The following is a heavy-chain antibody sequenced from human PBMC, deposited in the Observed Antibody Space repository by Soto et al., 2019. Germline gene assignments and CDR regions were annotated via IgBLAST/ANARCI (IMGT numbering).Heavy chain of an antibody. CDR1: GFTFSDFT. D-gene: IGHD5-12*01. J-gene: IGHJ4*02. CDR2: ISSSSDDI. Sequence: DVPLVESGGGLVKPGGSLRLSCAASGFTFSDFTMNWVRQAPGKGLEWVSSISSSSDDIYYADSVKGRFTISRDNAKNSVFLQMNSLRAEDTAVYYCARDGFNFDYWGQGTLVTVSS. CDR3: ARDGFNFDY. V-gene: IGHV3-21*01.